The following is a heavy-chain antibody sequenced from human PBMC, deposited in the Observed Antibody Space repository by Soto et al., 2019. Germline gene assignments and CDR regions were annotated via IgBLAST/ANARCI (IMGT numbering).Heavy chain of an antibody. CDR1: GYTFTGYY. CDR2: INPNSGGT. V-gene: IGHV1-2*04. D-gene: IGHD2-15*01. CDR3: ARGRSGYCSGGSCYGWFDP. J-gene: IGHJ5*02. Sequence: ASVKVSCKASGYTFTGYYMHWVRQAPGQGLEWMGWINPNSGGTNYAQKFQGWVTMTRDTSISTAYMELSRLRSDDTAVYYCARGRSGYCSGGSCYGWFDPWGQGTLVTVSS.